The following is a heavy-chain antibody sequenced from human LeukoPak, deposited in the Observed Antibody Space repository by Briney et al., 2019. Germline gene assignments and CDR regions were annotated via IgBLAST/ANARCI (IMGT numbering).Heavy chain of an antibody. Sequence: ASVKVSCKASGYTFTSYYMHWVRQAPGQGLEWMGIINPSGGSTSYAQKFQGRVTMTRDTSTSTVYMELSSLRSEDTAVYYFARDHRILTHGMDVWGQGTTVTVSS. CDR1: GYTFTSYY. CDR2: INPSGGST. D-gene: IGHD2-21*01. J-gene: IGHJ6*02. V-gene: IGHV1-46*01. CDR3: ARDHRILTHGMDV.